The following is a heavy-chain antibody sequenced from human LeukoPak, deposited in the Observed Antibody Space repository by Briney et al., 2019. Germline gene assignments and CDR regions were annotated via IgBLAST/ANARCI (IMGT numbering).Heavy chain of an antibody. D-gene: IGHD5-12*01. CDR1: GYSFTSYW. CDR3: ARRSDYSGYDTPFDY. CDR2: IYPGDSDT. Sequence: GESLQISCKGSGYSFTSYWIGWVRQMPGKGLEWMGIIYPGDSDTRYSPSFQGQVTISADKSISTAYLQWSSLKASDTAMYYCARRSDYSGYDTPFDYWGQGTLVTVSS. J-gene: IGHJ4*02. V-gene: IGHV5-51*01.